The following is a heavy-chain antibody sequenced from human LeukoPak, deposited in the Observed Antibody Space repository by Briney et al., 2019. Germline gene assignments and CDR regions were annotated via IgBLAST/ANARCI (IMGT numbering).Heavy chain of an antibody. Sequence: SETLSLTCTVSGGSINDYYWSWVRQPPGKGLEWIGYIYHSETTSYNPSLERRVTLSLDRSTNHFSLKLSSVTAADTAVYYCAREVGSIAARYFDYWGQGTLVTVSS. CDR2: IYHSETT. V-gene: IGHV4-59*01. CDR3: AREVGSIAARYFDY. D-gene: IGHD6-6*01. J-gene: IGHJ4*02. CDR1: GGSINDYY.